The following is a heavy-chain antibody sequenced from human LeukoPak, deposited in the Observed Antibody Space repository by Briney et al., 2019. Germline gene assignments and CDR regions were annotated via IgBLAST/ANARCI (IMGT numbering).Heavy chain of an antibody. CDR2: IWNDGSDK. CDR3: AKDAQRGFDYSNSLEY. D-gene: IGHD4-11*01. Sequence: PGRSLRLSCVASGFTFSHYGMHWVRQSPGKGLEWVAVIWNDGSDKYYADSVKGRFSISRDNSRKTVYLHMDSLRAEDTALYYCAKDAQRGFDYSNSLEYWGRGTLVTVS. V-gene: IGHV3-33*06. CDR1: GFTFSHYG. J-gene: IGHJ4*02.